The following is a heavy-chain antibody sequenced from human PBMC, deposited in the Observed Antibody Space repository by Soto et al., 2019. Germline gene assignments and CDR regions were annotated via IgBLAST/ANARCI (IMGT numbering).Heavy chain of an antibody. D-gene: IGHD3-22*01. CDR1: GGTFSSYA. CDR3: AREAYDSSGYYGNPFAS. V-gene: IGHV1-69*13. Sequence: SVKVSCKASGGTFSSYAISWVRQAPGQGLEWMGGIIPIFGTANYAQKFQGRVTITADESTSTAYMELSSLRSEDTAVYYCAREAYDSSGYYGNPFASWGQGTLVTVSS. J-gene: IGHJ4*02. CDR2: IIPIFGTA.